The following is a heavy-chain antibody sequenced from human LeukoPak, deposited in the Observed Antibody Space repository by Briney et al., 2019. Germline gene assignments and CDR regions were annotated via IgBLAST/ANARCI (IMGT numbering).Heavy chain of an antibody. J-gene: IGHJ4*02. D-gene: IGHD3-10*01. CDR2: MSYDGSDR. CDR3: ARDGPEENGSPLDY. Sequence: GGSLRLSCAASGFTLSSYAMSWVRQAPGKGLEWVADMSYDGSDRDYADSVKGRFTISRDNSKNTLYLQMNSLRVEDTAVYHCARDGPEENGSPLDYWGQGTLVTVSS. V-gene: IGHV3-30*03. CDR1: GFTLSSYA.